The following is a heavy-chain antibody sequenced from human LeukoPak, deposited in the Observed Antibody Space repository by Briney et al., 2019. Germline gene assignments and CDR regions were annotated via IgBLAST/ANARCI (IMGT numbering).Heavy chain of an antibody. J-gene: IGHJ4*02. Sequence: GRSLRLSCAASGFTFSTYWMSWVRQAPGKGLEWVANIKQDGSEKYYMDSVKGRFTISRDNAKNSRYLQMNSLRAEDTAVYYCASAPMTYSGTYYGEDYWGQGTLVTVST. V-gene: IGHV3-7*01. CDR1: GFTFSTYW. CDR2: IKQDGSEK. D-gene: IGHD1-26*01. CDR3: ASAPMTYSGTYYGEDY.